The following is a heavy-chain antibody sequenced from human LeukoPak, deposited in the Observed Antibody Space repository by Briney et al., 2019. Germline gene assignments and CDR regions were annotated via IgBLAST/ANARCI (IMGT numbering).Heavy chain of an antibody. CDR3: ARDPPTKNYYYYYMDV. CDR1: GFTFSSYW. D-gene: IGHD1-14*01. Sequence: GGSLRLSCAASGFTFSSYWMSWVRQAPGKGLEWVTNIKQDGSEKYYVDSVKGRFTISRDNAKNSLYLQMNSLRAEDTAVYYCARDPPTKNYYYYYMDVWGKGTTVTVSS. J-gene: IGHJ6*03. CDR2: IKQDGSEK. V-gene: IGHV3-7*01.